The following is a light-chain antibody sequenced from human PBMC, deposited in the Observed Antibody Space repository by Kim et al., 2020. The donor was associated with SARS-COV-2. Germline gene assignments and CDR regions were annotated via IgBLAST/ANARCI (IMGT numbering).Light chain of an antibody. V-gene: IGLV3-19*01. J-gene: IGLJ2*01. Sequence: ELTQDPAVSVALGQTVRITCQGDSLRSYYASWYQQKPGQAPVLVIYGKNNRPSGIPDRFSGSSSGNTASLTITGAQAEDEADYYCNSRDSSGNHLRVV. CDR2: GKN. CDR3: NSRDSSGNHLRVV. CDR1: SLRSYY.